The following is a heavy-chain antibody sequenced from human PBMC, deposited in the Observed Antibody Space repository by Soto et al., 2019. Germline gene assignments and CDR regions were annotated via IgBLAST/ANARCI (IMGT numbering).Heavy chain of an antibody. Sequence: GESLKISCKGSGYSFTSYWISWVRQMPGKGLEWMGRIDPSDSYTNYSPSFQGHVTISADKSISTAYLQWSSLKASDTAMYYCARMGGDYDDYYYGMDVWGQGITVTVSS. CDR3: ARMGGDYDDYYYGMDV. V-gene: IGHV5-10-1*01. CDR1: GYSFTSYW. CDR2: IDPSDSYT. J-gene: IGHJ6*02. D-gene: IGHD4-17*01.